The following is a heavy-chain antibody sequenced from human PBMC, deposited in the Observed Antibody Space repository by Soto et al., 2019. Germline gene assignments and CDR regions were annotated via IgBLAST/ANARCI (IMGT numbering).Heavy chain of an antibody. V-gene: IGHV1-18*01. D-gene: IGHD2-21*01. CDR1: GYTSISHS. CDR3: ARGAFCGGAPGCRDMDV. Sequence: ASVKVSCKSSGYTSISHSITWVRQAPGQGLEWMGRISAYNGNTNYAQKLQGRVTMTTDTSTNTAYMELRNLRSDDTAVYYCARGAFCGGAPGCRDMDVWGQGTTVTV. CDR2: ISAYNGNT. J-gene: IGHJ6*02.